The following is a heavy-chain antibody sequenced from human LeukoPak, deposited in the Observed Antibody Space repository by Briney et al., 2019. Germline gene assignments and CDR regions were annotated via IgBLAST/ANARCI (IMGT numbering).Heavy chain of an antibody. Sequence: PGGSLRLSCAASGFTFSSHAMAWVRQAPGKGLEWVSSISSSSSYIYYADSVKGRFTISRDNAKNSLYLQMNSLRAEDTAVYYCARGVGSSGWYDGGYFDYWGQGTLVTVSS. J-gene: IGHJ4*02. D-gene: IGHD6-19*01. CDR1: GFTFSSHA. CDR3: ARGVGSSGWYDGGYFDY. V-gene: IGHV3-21*01. CDR2: ISSSSSYI.